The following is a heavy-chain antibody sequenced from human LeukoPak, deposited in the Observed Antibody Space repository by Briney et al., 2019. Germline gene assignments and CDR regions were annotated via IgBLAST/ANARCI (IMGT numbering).Heavy chain of an antibody. D-gene: IGHD6-13*01. CDR1: GGSFSGYY. CDR3: SLASSWYGRDWFDP. Sequence: SETLSLTCAVYGGSFSGYYWSWIRQPPGKGLEWIGEINHSGSTNYNPSLKSRVTISVDTSKNQFSLKLSSVTAADTAVYYCSLASSWYGRDWFDPWGQGTLVTVSS. J-gene: IGHJ5*02. V-gene: IGHV4-34*01. CDR2: INHSGST.